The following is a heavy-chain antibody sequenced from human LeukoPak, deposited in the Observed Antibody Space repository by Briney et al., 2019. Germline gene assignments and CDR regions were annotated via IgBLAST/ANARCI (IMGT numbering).Heavy chain of an antibody. Sequence: SVTLSLTCTVSGGSISSSSYYWGWIRQPPGKGLERIGSSYYSGSTYYNPSLKSRVTISVDTSKDHYSLKLSAVTAADRAVDYCARHTYYDVWSGSGPRWDYWGQGTLVTVSS. D-gene: IGHD3-3*01. J-gene: IGHJ4*02. V-gene: IGHV4-39*01. CDR1: GGSISSSSYY. CDR2: SYYSGST. CDR3: ARHTYYDVWSGSGPRWDY.